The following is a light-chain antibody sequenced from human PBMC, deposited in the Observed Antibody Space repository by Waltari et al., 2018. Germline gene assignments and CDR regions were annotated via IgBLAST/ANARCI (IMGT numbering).Light chain of an antibody. Sequence: EIVMTQSPATLSVSPGERATLSCRASQGISSDLAWYQQKPGQAPRLLIFGASTRATGVPARFSGSGSGTEFTLTISSLQSEEFGVYDCQQSKIWPAYGQGTKVEIK. J-gene: IGKJ1*01. CDR3: QQSKIWPA. CDR2: GAS. V-gene: IGKV3-15*01. CDR1: QGISSD.